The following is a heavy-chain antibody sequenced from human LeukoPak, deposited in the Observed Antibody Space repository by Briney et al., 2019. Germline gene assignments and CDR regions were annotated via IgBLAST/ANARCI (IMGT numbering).Heavy chain of an antibody. CDR1: GYTFTSYY. V-gene: IGHV1-46*01. J-gene: IGHJ4*02. D-gene: IGHD2-21*02. Sequence: ASVKVSCKASGYTFTSYYMHWVRQAPGQGLEWMGIINPSGGSTSYAQKFQGRVTMTRDMSTSTVYMELSSLRSEDTAVYYCARDYAPNQRLCGGDCYEARDYWGQGTLVTVSS. CDR2: INPSGGST. CDR3: ARDYAPNQRLCGGDCYEARDY.